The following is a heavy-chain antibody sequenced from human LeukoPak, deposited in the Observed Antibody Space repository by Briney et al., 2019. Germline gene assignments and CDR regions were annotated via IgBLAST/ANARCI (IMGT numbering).Heavy chain of an antibody. CDR1: XFTFSSYT. CDR2: ITSGGVNT. Sequence: RLXXAAXXFTFSSYTMNWVRQAPGKXXXWVSSITSGGVNTYYATSVKGRFTISRDNAKNSLYLQMNSLRAEDTAVYYCAREAVDYSSSPGDWYFDLWGRGTLVTVSS. J-gene: IGHJ2*01. CDR3: AREAVDYSSSPGDWYFDL. D-gene: IGHD6-6*01. V-gene: IGHV3-21*01.